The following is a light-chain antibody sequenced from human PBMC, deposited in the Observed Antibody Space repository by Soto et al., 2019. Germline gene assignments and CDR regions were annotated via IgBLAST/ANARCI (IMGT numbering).Light chain of an antibody. CDR3: QTWGTGIVV. V-gene: IGLV4-69*01. J-gene: IGLJ2*01. CDR2: VNSDGSH. CDR1: SGHISFA. Sequence: QPVLTQSPSASASLGASVKLTCTLSSGHISFAIAWHQQQPEKGPRYLMKVNSDGSHTKGDGIPDRFSGSTSGADRYLTISSRRSEDEADYYCQTWGTGIVVFGGGTKLTVL.